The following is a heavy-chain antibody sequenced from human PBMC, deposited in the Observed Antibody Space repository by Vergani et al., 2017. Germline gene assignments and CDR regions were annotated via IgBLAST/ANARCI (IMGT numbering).Heavy chain of an antibody. CDR2: IHSSGTN. CDR3: ARDSWTSELRGVYWFDT. V-gene: IGHV4-61*02. D-gene: IGHD3-10*01. J-gene: IGHJ5*02. CDR1: GRSITSGSFY. Sequence: QVQLHESGPGLVKPSQTLSLTCTVSGRSITSGSFYWSWIRQPAGKGLEWIGRIHSSGTNNYNPSLKSRVTLSVDTSKNQLSLRMTSVTAADTAVYYCARDSWTSELRGVYWFDTWGQGTLVSVPS.